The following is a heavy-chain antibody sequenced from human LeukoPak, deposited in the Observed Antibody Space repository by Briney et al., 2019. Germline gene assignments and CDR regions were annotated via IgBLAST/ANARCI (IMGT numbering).Heavy chain of an antibody. V-gene: IGHV4-34*01. CDR3: AKEGDYALFDY. J-gene: IGHJ4*02. CDR1: GGSFSGYY. Sequence: SETLSLTRAVYGGSFSGYYWSWIRQPPGKGLEWIGEINHSGSTNYNPSLKSRVTISVDTSKNQFSLKLSSVTAADTAVYYCAKEGDYALFDYWGQGTLVTVSS. CDR2: INHSGST. D-gene: IGHD4-17*01.